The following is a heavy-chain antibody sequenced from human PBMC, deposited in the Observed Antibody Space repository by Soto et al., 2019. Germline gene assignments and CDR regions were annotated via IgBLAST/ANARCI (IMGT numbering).Heavy chain of an antibody. Sequence: ASVKVSCKASGGTFSSYAISWVRQAPGQGLEWMGGIIPIFGTANYAQKFQGRVTITADKSTSTAYMELSSLRSEDTAVYYCAGVNSYGSYYYCMGVWGRGTRVTVSS. D-gene: IGHD5-18*01. V-gene: IGHV1-69*06. CDR2: IIPIFGTA. CDR3: AGVNSYGSYYYCMGV. CDR1: GGTFSSYA. J-gene: IGHJ6*02.